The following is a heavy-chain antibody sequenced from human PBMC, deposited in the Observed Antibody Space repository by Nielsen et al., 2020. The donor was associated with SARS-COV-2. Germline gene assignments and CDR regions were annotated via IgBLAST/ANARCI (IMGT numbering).Heavy chain of an antibody. CDR1: GGSISSYY. D-gene: IGHD1-7*01. J-gene: IGHJ6*03. CDR2: IYYSGST. CDR3: ARGTSYYYYYMDV. V-gene: IGHV4-59*08. Sequence: SETLSLTCTVSGGSISSYYWSWIRQPPGKGLEWIGYIYYSGSTNYNPSLKSRVTISVDTSKNQFSLKLSSVTAADTAVYYCARGTSYYYYYMDVWGKGTTVTVSS.